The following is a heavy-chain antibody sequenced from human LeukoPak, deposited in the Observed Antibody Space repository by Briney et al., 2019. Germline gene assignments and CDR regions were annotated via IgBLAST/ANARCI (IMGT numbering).Heavy chain of an antibody. J-gene: IGHJ6*03. D-gene: IGHD1-1*01. CDR1: GYTFTSYD. Sequence: ASVKVSCKASGYTFTSYDINWVRQATGQGLEWMGWMNPNSGNTGYAQKFQGRVTITRNTSISTAYMELSSLRSEDTAVYYCARDGVTRRYNMYYYMDVWGKGTTVTVSS. V-gene: IGHV1-8*03. CDR3: ARDGVTRRYNMYYYMDV. CDR2: MNPNSGNT.